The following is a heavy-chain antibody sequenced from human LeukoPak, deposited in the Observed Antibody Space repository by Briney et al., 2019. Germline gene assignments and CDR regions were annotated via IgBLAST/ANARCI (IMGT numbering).Heavy chain of an antibody. V-gene: IGHV3-30*02. CDR1: GFTFSSYG. CDR3: AKDQNWARPDYFDY. Sequence: GGSLRLSCAASGFTFSSYGMHWVRQAPGKGLDWVAFIRYDGSNKYYADSVKGRFTISRDNSKNTLYLQMNSLRAEDTAVYYCAKDQNWARPDYFDYWGQGTLVTVSS. J-gene: IGHJ4*02. D-gene: IGHD7-27*01. CDR2: IRYDGSNK.